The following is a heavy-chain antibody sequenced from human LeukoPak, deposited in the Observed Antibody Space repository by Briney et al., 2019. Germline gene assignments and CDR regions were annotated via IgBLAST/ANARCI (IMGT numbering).Heavy chain of an antibody. D-gene: IGHD3-22*01. Sequence: PGGSLRLSCAASGFTFSSYGMHWVRQAPGKGLEWVAVIWYDGSNKYYADSVKGRFTISRDNSKNTLYLQMNSLGAEDTAVYYCAREWYYYDSSGDRSYYFDYWGQGTLVTVSS. CDR3: AREWYYYDSSGDRSYYFDY. CDR1: GFTFSSYG. V-gene: IGHV3-33*01. J-gene: IGHJ4*02. CDR2: IWYDGSNK.